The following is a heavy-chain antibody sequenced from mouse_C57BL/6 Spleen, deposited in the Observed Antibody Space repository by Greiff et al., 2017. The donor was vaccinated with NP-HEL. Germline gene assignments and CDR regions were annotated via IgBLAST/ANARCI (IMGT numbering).Heavy chain of an antibody. CDR1: GYTFTDYY. CDR3: ARSPAHYYGSSYDFDY. V-gene: IGHV1-26*01. CDR2: INPNNGGT. J-gene: IGHJ2*01. Sequence: EVQLQQSGPELVKPGASVKISCKASGYTFTDYYMNWVKQSPGKSLEWIGDINPNNGGTSYNQKFKGKATLTVDKSSSTAYMELRSLTSEDSAVYYCARSPAHYYGSSYDFDYWGQGTTLTVSS. D-gene: IGHD1-1*01.